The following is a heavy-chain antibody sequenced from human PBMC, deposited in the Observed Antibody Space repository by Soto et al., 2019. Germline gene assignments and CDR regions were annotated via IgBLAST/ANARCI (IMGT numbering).Heavy chain of an antibody. V-gene: IGHV4-31*03. D-gene: IGHD2-2*02. CDR3: ARGGYCSSTSCDIAHFDY. CDR2: IYYSGST. J-gene: IGHJ4*02. CDR1: GGSISSGGYY. Sequence: QVQLQESGPGLVKPSQTLSLTCTVSGGSISSGGYYWSWIRQHPGKGLEWIGYIYYSGSTYYNPSLKCRVTISVDTSKNQFSLKLSSVTAADTAVYYCARGGYCSSTSCDIAHFDYWGQGTLVTVSS.